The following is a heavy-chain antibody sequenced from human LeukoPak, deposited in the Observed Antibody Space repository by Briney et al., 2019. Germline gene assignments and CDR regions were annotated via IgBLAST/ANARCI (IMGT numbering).Heavy chain of an antibody. CDR1: GLTVRTNS. J-gene: IGHJ4*02. Sequence: GGSLRLSCAASGLTVRTNSMGWVRQAPGKGLEWVSVIYTTGSTYYEDSVNGRFLISRDNSKNTLDLQMNSLRGEDTAVYYCARMGYSGGLFDYWGQGTLVTVSS. V-gene: IGHV3-66*01. D-gene: IGHD2-15*01. CDR3: ARMGYSGGLFDY. CDR2: IYTTGST.